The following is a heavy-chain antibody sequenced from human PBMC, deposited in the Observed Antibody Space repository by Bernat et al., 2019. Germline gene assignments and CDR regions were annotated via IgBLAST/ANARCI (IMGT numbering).Heavy chain of an antibody. CDR2: ISSSSTII. V-gene: IGHV3-11*01. Sequence: QVLLVDSGGDLVKPGGSLRLSCAASGFTFTDYYMTWIRQAPGKGLEWVSYISSSSTIIYYADSVKGRFTISRDNAKNSLYLQMNSLRAEDSALYYCARTLGTAVGMDVWGQGTTVTVSS. J-gene: IGHJ6*02. CDR1: GFTFTDYY. D-gene: IGHD2-21*02. CDR3: ARTLGTAVGMDV.